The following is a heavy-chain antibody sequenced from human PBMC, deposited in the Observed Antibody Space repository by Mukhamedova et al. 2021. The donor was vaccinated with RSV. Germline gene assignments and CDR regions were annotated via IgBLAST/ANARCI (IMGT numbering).Heavy chain of an antibody. Sequence: VGRIRSKANSYATAYAASVKGRFTISRDDSKNTAYLQMNSLKTEDTAVYYCTRPSYSSGFDYWGQGTLVTVSS. D-gene: IGHD6-19*01. CDR3: TRPSYSSGFDY. CDR2: IRSKANSYAT. V-gene: IGHV3-73*01. J-gene: IGHJ4*02.